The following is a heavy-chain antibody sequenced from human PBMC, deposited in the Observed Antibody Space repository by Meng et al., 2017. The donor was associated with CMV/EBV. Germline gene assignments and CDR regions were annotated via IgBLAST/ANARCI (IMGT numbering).Heavy chain of an antibody. D-gene: IGHD1-26*01. Sequence: ASVKVSCKASGYTFNSYDITWVRQAPGQGLEWMGWLSPYSGYTNYAQRLQGRVTMNTDTSASTAYMELRSLRSDDTAVYYCARGIVGATVNFDYWGQGTLVTVSS. CDR1: GYTFNSYD. V-gene: IGHV1-18*01. CDR3: ARGIVGATVNFDY. CDR2: LSPYSGYT. J-gene: IGHJ4*02.